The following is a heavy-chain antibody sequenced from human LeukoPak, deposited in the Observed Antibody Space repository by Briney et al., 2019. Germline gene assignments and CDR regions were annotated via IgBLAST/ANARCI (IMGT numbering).Heavy chain of an antibody. CDR2: IYSGGTT. CDR3: ARDSVGGSLYYLDY. J-gene: IGHJ4*02. V-gene: IGHV3-66*02. D-gene: IGHD1-26*01. Sequence: GGSLRLSCAASGFTVSTNYMSWVRQAPGKGLEWVSIIYSGGTTYYADSVKGRFTISRDNSKNTLYLQMNSLRAEDTAVYYCARDSVGGSLYYLDYWGQGTLVTVSS. CDR1: GFTVSTNY.